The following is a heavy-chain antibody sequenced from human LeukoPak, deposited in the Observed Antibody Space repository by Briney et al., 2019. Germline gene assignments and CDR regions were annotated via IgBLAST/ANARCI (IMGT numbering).Heavy chain of an antibody. V-gene: IGHV4-39*01. Sequence: PSETLSLTCTVSGGSISSSSYYWAWIRQPPGKGLEWIGSIYYSRNTFYNPSLKSRVTISVDTSKNQFSLQLKSVTAADTAVYYCARRQLLDYWGQGTLVTVSS. CDR1: GGSISSSSYY. D-gene: IGHD6-13*01. CDR2: IYYSRNT. CDR3: ARRQLLDY. J-gene: IGHJ4*02.